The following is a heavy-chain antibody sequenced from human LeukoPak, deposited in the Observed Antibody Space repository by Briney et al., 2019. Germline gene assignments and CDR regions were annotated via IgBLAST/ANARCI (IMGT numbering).Heavy chain of an antibody. CDR3: ARGPYYYDSNGQIDY. CDR2: ISGSGGST. J-gene: IGHJ4*02. Sequence: SGGSLRLSCAASGFTFSSYAMSWVRQAPGKGLEWVSAISGSGGSTYYADSVKGRFTISRDNSKNTLYLQMNSLRAEDTALYYCARGPYYYDSNGQIDYWGQGTLVTVSS. CDR1: GFTFSSYA. D-gene: IGHD3-22*01. V-gene: IGHV3-23*01.